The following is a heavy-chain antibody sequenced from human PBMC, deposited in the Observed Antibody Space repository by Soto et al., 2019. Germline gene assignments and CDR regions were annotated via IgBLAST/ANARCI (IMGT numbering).Heavy chain of an antibody. CDR1: GGSISSYY. CDR3: ARHGCSSTSCHYRMDV. J-gene: IGHJ6*04. Sequence: SETLSLTCTVSGGSISSYYWSWIRQPPGKGLEWIGYIYYSGSTNYNSSLESRVTISVDTSKNQFSLKLSSVSAADTAVYYCARHGCSSTSCHYRMDVWGKGTTVTVSS. CDR2: IYYSGST. D-gene: IGHD2-2*01. V-gene: IGHV4-59*08.